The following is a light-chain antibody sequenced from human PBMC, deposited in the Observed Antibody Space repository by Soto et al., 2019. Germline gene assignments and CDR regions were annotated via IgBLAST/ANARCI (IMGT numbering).Light chain of an antibody. CDR3: LQDYEYPWT. J-gene: IGKJ1*01. CDR2: AAY. V-gene: IGKV1-6*01. CDR1: KGIRND. Sequence: AIQMTQSPSSLSASVGDRVTITCRASKGIRNDLSWYQQKPGKAPKLLIYAAYTLQSEVPSRFGGSGSGTDFTLTISSLEPGDFASYYCLQDYEYPWTYGRGTKVEVK.